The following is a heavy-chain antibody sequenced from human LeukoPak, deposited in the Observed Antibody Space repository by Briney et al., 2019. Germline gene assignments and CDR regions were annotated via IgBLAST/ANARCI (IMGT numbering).Heavy chain of an antibody. Sequence: SETLSLTCTVSGVSISSSNSYWGWIRQPPGKGLEWIGSIYYSGNTYYNASLKSQVSISIDTSKNQFSLRLTSVTAADTAVYYCARRTPEIGAFDIWGQGTMVTVSS. V-gene: IGHV4-39*01. J-gene: IGHJ3*02. CDR2: IYYSGNT. CDR1: GVSISSSNSY. CDR3: ARRTPEIGAFDI.